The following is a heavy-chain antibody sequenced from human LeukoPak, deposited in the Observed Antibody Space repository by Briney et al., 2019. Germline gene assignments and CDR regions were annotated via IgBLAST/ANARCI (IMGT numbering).Heavy chain of an antibody. Sequence: PSETLSLTCTVSGGSIRNDNDYWSWIRQPPGSGLEWVASIYDNENTYYSYSLKSQRTISVYTDENQFSLKLNSVTAADAAVYYYATPRSSGWSHVNTSWGKGTLVTVSS. D-gene: IGHD6-13*01. CDR3: ATPRSSGWSHVNTS. CDR1: GGSIRNDNDY. V-gene: IGHV4-39*01. CDR2: IYDNENT. J-gene: IGHJ5*02.